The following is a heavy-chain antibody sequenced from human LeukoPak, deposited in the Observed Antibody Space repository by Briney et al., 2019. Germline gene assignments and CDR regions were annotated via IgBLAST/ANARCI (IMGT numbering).Heavy chain of an antibody. CDR1: GGSISSYY. D-gene: IGHD6-6*01. V-gene: IGHV4-4*07. Sequence: SETLFLTCTVSGGSISSYYWSWIRQPAGKGLEWIGRIYTSGSTNYNPSLKSRVTMSVDTSKNQFSLKLSSVTAADTAVYYCACLYSSSSGGLVYWGQGTLVTVSS. CDR2: IYTSGST. CDR3: ACLYSSSSGGLVY. J-gene: IGHJ4*02.